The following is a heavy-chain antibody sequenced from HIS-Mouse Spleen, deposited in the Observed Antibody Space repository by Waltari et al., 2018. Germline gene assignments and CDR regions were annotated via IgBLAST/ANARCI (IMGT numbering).Heavy chain of an antibody. V-gene: IGHV4-4*07. CDR3: ARDFHDFWSGYYGGDKKHDAFDI. D-gene: IGHD3-3*01. Sequence: QVQLQESGPGLVKPSETLSLTCTVSGGSISSYYWSCIRQPAGKGLEWIGRIYTSGSTDCDPPLKSRVTMSVDTSKNQCSLKLSAVTAADTAVYYCARDFHDFWSGYYGGDKKHDAFDIWGQGTMVTVSS. CDR2: IYTSGST. CDR1: GGSISSYY. J-gene: IGHJ3*02.